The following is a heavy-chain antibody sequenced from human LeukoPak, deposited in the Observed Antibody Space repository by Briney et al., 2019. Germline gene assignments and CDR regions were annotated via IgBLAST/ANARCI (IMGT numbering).Heavy chain of an antibody. CDR1: GFTFSDFY. CDR2: ISTTGNTK. CDR3: ARDHNSGWFNADVLEYFQH. D-gene: IGHD6-19*01. V-gene: IGHV3-11*01. Sequence: KPGGSLRLSCAASGFTFSDFYMSWIRQTPEKGLEWISHISTTGNTKYYADSVIGRFSISRDNAKNSVYLQMNSLRAEDTAVYYCARDHNSGWFNADVLEYFQHWGQGTLVTVSS. J-gene: IGHJ1*01.